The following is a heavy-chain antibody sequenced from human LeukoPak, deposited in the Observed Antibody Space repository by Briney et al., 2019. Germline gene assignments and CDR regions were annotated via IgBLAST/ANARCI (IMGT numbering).Heavy chain of an antibody. V-gene: IGHV3-30*18. CDR2: ISYDGSNK. J-gene: IGHJ4*02. CDR3: AKDWSLWFGGPPKD. CDR1: GFTFSSYG. D-gene: IGHD3-10*01. Sequence: PGGSLRLSCAASGFTFSSYGMHWVRQAPGKGLEWVAVISYDGSNKYYADSVKGRFTISRDNSKNTLYLQMNSLRAEDTAVYYCAKDWSLWFGGPPKDWGQGTLVTVSS.